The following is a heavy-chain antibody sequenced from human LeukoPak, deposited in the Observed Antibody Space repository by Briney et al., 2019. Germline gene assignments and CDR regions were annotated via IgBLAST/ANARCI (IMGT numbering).Heavy chain of an antibody. V-gene: IGHV1-18*04. CDR1: GYTFTSSG. CDR3: ARDGYSSGWYEGGWFDP. Sequence: ASQKVSCKASGYTFTSSGISCVRQAPGHRLEWMAWISAYNGNTNYAQKLQGRVTMTTDTSTSTAYMELRSLRSDDTAVYYCARDGYSSGWYEGGWFDPWGQGTLVTVSS. D-gene: IGHD6-19*01. J-gene: IGHJ5*02. CDR2: ISAYNGNT.